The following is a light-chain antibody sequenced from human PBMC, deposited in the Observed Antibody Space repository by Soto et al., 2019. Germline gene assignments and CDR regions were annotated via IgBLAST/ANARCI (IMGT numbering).Light chain of an antibody. CDR1: QGISNY. Sequence: DFQMTQSPSSLSASVGDRVTITCRASQGISNYLAWYQQKPGKVPKLLIYAASTLQSGVPSRFSGSGSVTDFTLTISSLHPEDVATYYCQKYNSAPLTFGGGTQVEIK. CDR3: QKYNSAPLT. CDR2: AAS. J-gene: IGKJ4*01. V-gene: IGKV1-27*01.